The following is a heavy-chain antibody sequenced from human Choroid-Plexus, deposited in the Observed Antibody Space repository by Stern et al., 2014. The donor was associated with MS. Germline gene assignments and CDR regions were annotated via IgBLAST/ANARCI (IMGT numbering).Heavy chain of an antibody. J-gene: IGHJ6*02. CDR3: ARDQRGITIFGVVTDYYYLGMDV. CDR2: VIPHTGGT. V-gene: IGHV1-2*02. D-gene: IGHD3-3*01. CDR1: GYIFTGYY. Sequence: VKLVESGAEVKKPGASVKVSCKTSGYIFTGYYIHWVRQAPGQGLDWMAWVIPHTGGTKYALKFQGRVTMSRDTSISTAYVELSSLTSDDTAVYYCARDQRGITIFGVVTDYYYLGMDVWGQGTTVTVSS.